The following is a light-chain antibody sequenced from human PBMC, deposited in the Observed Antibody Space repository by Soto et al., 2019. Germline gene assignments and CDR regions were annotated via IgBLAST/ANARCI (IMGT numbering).Light chain of an antibody. V-gene: IGKV1-5*03. CDR2: KAS. CDR3: QQYNSFPLT. J-gene: IGKJ4*01. Sequence: DIQMTQSPSTLSASVGDRVTITCRASQSISSWLAWYQQKPGKAPKLLIYKASSLESGVPSRFSGSGSGTEFTLTISSLQPDDFAAYYCQQYNSFPLTFGGGTKVEIK. CDR1: QSISSW.